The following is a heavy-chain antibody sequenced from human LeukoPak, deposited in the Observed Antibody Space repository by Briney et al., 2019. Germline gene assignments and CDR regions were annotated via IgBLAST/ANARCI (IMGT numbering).Heavy chain of an antibody. CDR3: AREDYDFWSGYHGDFDY. J-gene: IGHJ4*02. CDR2: IKQDGSEK. CDR1: GFTFSSYW. V-gene: IGHV3-7*01. Sequence: PGGSLRLSCAAPGFTFSSYWMSWVRQAPGKGLEWVANIKQDGSEKYYVDSVKGRFTISRDNAKNSLYLQMNSLRAEDTAMYYCAREDYDFWSGYHGDFDYWGQGTLVTVSS. D-gene: IGHD3-3*01.